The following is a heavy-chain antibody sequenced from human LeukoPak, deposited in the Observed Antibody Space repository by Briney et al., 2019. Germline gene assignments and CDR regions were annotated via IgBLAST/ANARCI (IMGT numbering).Heavy chain of an antibody. CDR1: GFTFSSYA. D-gene: IGHD6-19*01. Sequence: PGGSLRLSCAASGFTFSSYAMSWVRQAPGKGLEWVSVISGSGGSTYYADSVKGRFTISRDNSKNTLYLQMNSLRAEDTAVYYCAKDHSGGWLVRYFDYWGQGTLVTVSS. CDR3: AKDHSGGWLVRYFDY. CDR2: ISGSGGST. J-gene: IGHJ4*02. V-gene: IGHV3-23*01.